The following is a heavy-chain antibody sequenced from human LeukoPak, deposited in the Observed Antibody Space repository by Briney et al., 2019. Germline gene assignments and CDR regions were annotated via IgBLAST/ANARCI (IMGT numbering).Heavy chain of an antibody. J-gene: IGHJ6*03. D-gene: IGHD2-15*01. CDR2: IIPIFGTA. Sequence: SVKVSCKASGYTFTSYGISWVRQAPGQGLEWMGGIIPIFGTANYAQKFQGRVTITTDESTSTAYMELSSLRSEDTAVYYCARNHQSAVVAPYYYYYYMDVWGKGTTVTVSS. CDR3: ARNHQSAVVAPYYYYYYMDV. V-gene: IGHV1-69*05. CDR1: GYTFTSYG.